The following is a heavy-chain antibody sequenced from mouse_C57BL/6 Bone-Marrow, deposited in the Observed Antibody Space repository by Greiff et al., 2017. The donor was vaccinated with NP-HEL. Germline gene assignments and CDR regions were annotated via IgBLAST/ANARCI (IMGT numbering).Heavy chain of an antibody. CDR2: IYPRSGNT. V-gene: IGHV1-81*01. D-gene: IGHD1-1*01. CDR3: ARRGTTVVTHSY. J-gene: IGHJ3*01. CDR1: GYTFTSYG. Sequence: VKLVESGAELARPGASVKLSCKASGYTFTSYGISWVKQRTGQGLEWIGEIYPRSGNTYYNEKFKGKATLTADKSSSTAYMELRSLTSEDSAVYFCARRGTTVVTHSYWGQGTLVTVSA.